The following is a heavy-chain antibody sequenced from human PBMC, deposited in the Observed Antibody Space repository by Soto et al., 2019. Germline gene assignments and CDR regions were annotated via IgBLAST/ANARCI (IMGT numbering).Heavy chain of an antibody. J-gene: IGHJ6*03. CDR1: GYTFAAYA. D-gene: IGHD3-10*01. CDR3: ARGIYYFGSWTDNYYYYYYMDV. CDR2: INAGNGNT. Sequence: ASVKVSCKASGYTFAAYAMHWVRQAPGQRPEWMGWINAGNGNTKYSQKFQGRVSITRDTSASTAYVELTSLRAEDTAVYYCARGIYYFGSWTDNYYYYYYMDVWGKGTTVTVSS. V-gene: IGHV1-3*01.